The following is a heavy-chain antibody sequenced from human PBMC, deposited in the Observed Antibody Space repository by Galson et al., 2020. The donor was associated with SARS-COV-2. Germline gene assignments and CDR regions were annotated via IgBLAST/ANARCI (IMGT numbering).Heavy chain of an antibody. CDR2: FYYGGNT. D-gene: IGHD3-22*01. V-gene: IGHV4-39*07. CDR1: DDSISTSDSY. Sequence: SETLSLTCTVSDDSISTSDSYWGWIRQPPGKGLEWTGSFYYGGNTYYNPSLKSRVTISVDTSKNQFSLKLTSVTAADTAMYYCARGPAYYYDIHGHYTRPSAHFQLWGQGTLVAVSS. J-gene: IGHJ1*01. CDR3: ARGPAYYYDIHGHYTRPSAHFQL.